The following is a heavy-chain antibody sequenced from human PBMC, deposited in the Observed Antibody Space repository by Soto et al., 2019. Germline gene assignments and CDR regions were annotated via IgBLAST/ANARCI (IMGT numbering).Heavy chain of an antibody. CDR1: GFTFSNAW. D-gene: IGHD3-16*01. CDR3: TTDHLFTLRGRDFDY. Sequence: EVQLVESGGGLVKPGGYLRLSCAASGFTFSNAWMSWVCQAPGKGLEWVGRIKSKTDGGTTDYAAPVKGRFTISRDDSKNTLYLQMNSLKTEDTAVYYCTTDHLFTLRGRDFDYWGQGTLVTVSS. CDR2: IKSKTDGGTT. J-gene: IGHJ4*02. V-gene: IGHV3-15*01.